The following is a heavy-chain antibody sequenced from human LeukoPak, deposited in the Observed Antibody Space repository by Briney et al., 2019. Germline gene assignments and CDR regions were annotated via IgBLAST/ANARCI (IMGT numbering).Heavy chain of an antibody. D-gene: IGHD2-2*01. CDR2: ISSSSSYI. Sequence: GGSLRLSCAASGFTFSSYSMNWVRQAPGKGLEWVSSISSSSSYIYYADSVKGRFTISRDNAKNSLYLQMNSMRAEDTAVYYCARVMGRYCSSTSCYVDYWGQGTLVTVSS. J-gene: IGHJ4*02. CDR3: ARVMGRYCSSTSCYVDY. V-gene: IGHV3-21*01. CDR1: GFTFSSYS.